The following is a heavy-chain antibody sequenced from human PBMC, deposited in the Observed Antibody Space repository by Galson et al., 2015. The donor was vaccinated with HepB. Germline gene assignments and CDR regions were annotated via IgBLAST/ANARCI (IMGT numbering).Heavy chain of an antibody. J-gene: IGHJ5*02. Sequence: SLRLSCAASGFTFSRHHMNWVRQAPGKGLEWVSYISSDSNNRQYADSVRGRFTISRDNAKNSLYLQINSLRAEDTAVYHCARDFWDYSDYEWFDPWGQGTLVTVSS. CDR2: ISSDSNNR. D-gene: IGHD4-11*01. CDR1: GFTFSRHH. CDR3: ARDFWDYSDYEWFDP. V-gene: IGHV3-48*01.